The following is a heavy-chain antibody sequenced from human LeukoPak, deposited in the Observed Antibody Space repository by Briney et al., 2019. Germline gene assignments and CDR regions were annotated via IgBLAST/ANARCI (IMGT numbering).Heavy chain of an antibody. J-gene: IGHJ4*02. CDR2: LSANGLNT. Sequence: GGSLRLSCAASGFTFNIYAMSWVRHAPGKGLEWVSALSANGLNTYYRGSVKGRFTISRDNSKNTLYLQMSSLRAEDMAVYYCAKDKSYAFDYWGQGTLVTVSS. D-gene: IGHD2-2*01. CDR3: AKDKSYAFDY. V-gene: IGHV3-23*01. CDR1: GFTFNIYA.